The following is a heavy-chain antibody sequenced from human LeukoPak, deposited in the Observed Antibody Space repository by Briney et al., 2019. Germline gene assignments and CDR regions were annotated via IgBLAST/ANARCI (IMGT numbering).Heavy chain of an antibody. CDR2: THWDDDK. V-gene: IGHV2-70*04. CDR3: ARTYCSAGSCYFLFDY. D-gene: IGHD2-15*01. J-gene: IGHJ4*02. Sequence: THWDDDKFYSTSLRTRLTISKDTSKNQVVLTMTNMDPVDTATYYCARTYCSAGSCYFLFDYWGQGTLVTVSS.